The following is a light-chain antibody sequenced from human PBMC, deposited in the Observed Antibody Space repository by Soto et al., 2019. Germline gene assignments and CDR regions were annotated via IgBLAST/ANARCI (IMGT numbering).Light chain of an antibody. J-gene: IGLJ1*01. CDR1: SSVVGGYDY. Sequence: QSALAQPRSVSGSPGQSVTISCTGTSSVVGGYDYVSWFQQHPGKAPKLMIYDVSKRPSGVPDRFSGSKSGNTASLTISGLQAEDEADYYCCSYAGSNTYVFGSGTKVTVL. V-gene: IGLV2-11*01. CDR2: DVS. CDR3: CSYAGSNTYV.